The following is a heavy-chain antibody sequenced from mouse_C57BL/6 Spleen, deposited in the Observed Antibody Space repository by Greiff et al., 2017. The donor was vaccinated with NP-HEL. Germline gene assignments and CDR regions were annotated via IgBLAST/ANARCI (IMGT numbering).Heavy chain of an antibody. CDR2: INPSNGGT. J-gene: IGHJ4*01. D-gene: IGHD2-1*01. V-gene: IGHV1-53*01. CDR1: GYTFTSYW. Sequence: QVQLQQPGTELVKPGASGYTFTSYWMHWVQQRPGQGLEWIGNINPSNGGTNYNEKFKSKATLTVDKSSSTAYMQLSSLTSEDSAVYYCARSYGNYDAMDYGGQGTSVTVSS. CDR3: ARSYGNYDAMDY.